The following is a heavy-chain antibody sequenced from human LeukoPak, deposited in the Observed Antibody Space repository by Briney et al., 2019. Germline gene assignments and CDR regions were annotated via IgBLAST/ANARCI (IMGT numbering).Heavy chain of an antibody. CDR1: GLIFSNNW. CDR2: IRPDGSET. V-gene: IGHV3-7*01. J-gene: IGHJ4*02. D-gene: IGHD6-6*01. CDR3: AKEYSSSSSWYFDY. Sequence: GGSLRLSCAASGLIFSNNWMTWFRQAPGEGLEWVASIRPDGSETYYVDSAKGRFTLSRDNAKMSSYLQMNSLRAEDTAVYYCAKEYSSSSSWYFDYWGQGTLVTVSS.